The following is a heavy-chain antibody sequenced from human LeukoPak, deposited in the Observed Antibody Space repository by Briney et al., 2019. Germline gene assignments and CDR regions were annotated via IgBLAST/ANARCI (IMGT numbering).Heavy chain of an antibody. D-gene: IGHD3-9*01. V-gene: IGHV5-51*01. CDR3: ARMGSGGRYFDRDPNWFDP. CDR2: IYPGDSDT. J-gene: IGHJ5*02. Sequence: GESLKISCKGSGYSFTSYWIGWVRQMPGKGLEWMGIIYPGDSDTRYSPSFQGQVTISADKSISTAYLQWSSLKASDTAMYYCARMGSGGRYFDRDPNWFDPWGQGTLVTVSS. CDR1: GYSFTSYW.